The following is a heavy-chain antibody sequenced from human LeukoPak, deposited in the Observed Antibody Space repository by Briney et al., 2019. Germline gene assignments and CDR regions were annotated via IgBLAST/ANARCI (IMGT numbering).Heavy chain of an antibody. D-gene: IGHD3-22*01. V-gene: IGHV1-18*01. CDR3: ARASASPTNSNSYYFETTKKNAFDF. CDR2: INAYNGDK. Sequence: ASVKVSCKASDYTFNNYGITWVRQAPGQGLEWMGRINAYNGDKNYAQKLQGRVTMTTDTSTSTAYMELRSLSSDGTAVYYCARASASPTNSNSYYFETTKKNAFDFWGQGTMVTVSS. CDR1: DYTFNNYG. J-gene: IGHJ3*01.